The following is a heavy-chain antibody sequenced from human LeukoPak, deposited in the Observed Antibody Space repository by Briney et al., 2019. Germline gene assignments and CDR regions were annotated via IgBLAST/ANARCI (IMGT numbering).Heavy chain of an antibody. D-gene: IGHD6-19*01. J-gene: IGHJ5*02. CDR2: IYYSGGT. CDR1: GGSISSYY. Sequence: SQTLSLTCTVSGGSISSYYWSWIRQPPGKGLEWIGYIYYSGGTNYNPSLKSQVTISVDTSKNQFSLKLSSVTAADTAVYYCARELRYSSGWYEGWFDPWGQGTLVTVSS. CDR3: ARELRYSSGWYEGWFDP. V-gene: IGHV4-59*01.